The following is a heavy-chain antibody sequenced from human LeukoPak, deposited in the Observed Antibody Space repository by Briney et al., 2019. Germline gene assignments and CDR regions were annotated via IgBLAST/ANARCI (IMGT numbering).Heavy chain of an antibody. CDR2: IRYDGSNK. V-gene: IGHV3-30*02. CDR1: GFTFSSYG. Sequence: GGSLRLSCAASGFTFSSYGMHWVRQAPGKVLEWVAFIRYDGSNKYYADSVKGRFTISRDNSKNTLYLQMNSLRAEDTAVYYCARDGQDCGGDCDGFDPWGQGTLVTVSS. J-gene: IGHJ5*02. D-gene: IGHD2-21*02. CDR3: ARDGQDCGGDCDGFDP.